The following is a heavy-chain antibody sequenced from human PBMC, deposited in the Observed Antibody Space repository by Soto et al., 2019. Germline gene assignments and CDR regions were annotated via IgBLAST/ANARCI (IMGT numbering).Heavy chain of an antibody. CDR3: AKEGGYGDYAGENWFDS. J-gene: IGHJ5*01. D-gene: IGHD4-17*01. V-gene: IGHV3-74*01. Sequence: EVQLVESGGGLVQPGGSLRLSCAASGFTFFAYWIHWVRQVPGKGLVWVSRINSDGSHTSYADSVRGRFTISRDNSKNTVYLQINSVTAVDTAVYYCAKEGGYGDYAGENWFDSWGQGSLVTVSS. CDR2: INSDGSHT. CDR1: GFTFFAYW.